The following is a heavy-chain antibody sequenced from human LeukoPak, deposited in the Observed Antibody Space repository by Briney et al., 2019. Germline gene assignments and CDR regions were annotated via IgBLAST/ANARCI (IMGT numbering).Heavy chain of an antibody. Sequence: SETLSLTCNVSGYSISSGYFWGWVRPAPGKGLEWIGSIYQRATVHYNPSLKSRVTISLDTPKNHFSLNLRSMQASDTAVYYCARAFCVGECFILHIFFDSWAREPWSPSPQ. J-gene: IGHJ4*02. V-gene: IGHV4-38-2*02. CDR2: IYQRATV. CDR3: ARAFCVGECFILHIFFDS. D-gene: IGHD2-21*01. CDR1: GYSISSGYF.